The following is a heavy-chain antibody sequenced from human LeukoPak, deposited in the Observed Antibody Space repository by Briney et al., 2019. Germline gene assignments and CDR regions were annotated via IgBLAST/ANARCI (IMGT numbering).Heavy chain of an antibody. CDR3: AKEGAAAGSTGTFDY. CDR1: GFTFSSYE. V-gene: IGHV3-48*03. J-gene: IGHJ4*02. CDR2: ISTSGSTI. D-gene: IGHD6-13*01. Sequence: PGGSLRLSCAASGFTFSSYEMNWVRQAPGKGLDWVSYISTSGSTIYYADSVKGRFTISRDNAKNSLYLQMNSLRAEDTALYYCAKEGAAAGSTGTFDYWGQGTLVTVSS.